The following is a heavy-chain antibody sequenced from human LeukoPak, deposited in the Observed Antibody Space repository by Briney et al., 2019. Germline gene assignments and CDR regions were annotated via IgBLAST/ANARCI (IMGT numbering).Heavy chain of an antibody. V-gene: IGHV1-18*04. J-gene: IGHJ6*04. CDR1: GYTFTNYG. Sequence: GASVKVSCKASGYTFTNYGITWVRQAPRQGLEWMGWISAYNANTNYAQKFQGRVTMTTDTSTSTVYMELRSLRSDDTAIYYCARTDYDILTGARMDDWGKGTTVTVSS. CDR3: ARTDYDILTGARMDD. D-gene: IGHD3-9*01. CDR2: ISAYNANT.